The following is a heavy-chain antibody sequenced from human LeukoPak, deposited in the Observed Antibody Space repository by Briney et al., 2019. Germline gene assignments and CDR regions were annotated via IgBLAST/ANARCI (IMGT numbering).Heavy chain of an antibody. CDR1: GGSIRVGSYY. D-gene: IGHD2-15*01. J-gene: IGHJ4*02. V-gene: IGHV4-61*02. Sequence: KASETLSLTCTVSGGSIRVGSYYWSGIRQPAGKGLEGVGRIYTSGSTNYNPSLKSPFTISVDTSKTQFSLKLSPGTATDPADYYCASDGVAGSDFFDFWGKGTLVRVSS. CDR3: ASDGVAGSDFFDF. CDR2: IYTSGST.